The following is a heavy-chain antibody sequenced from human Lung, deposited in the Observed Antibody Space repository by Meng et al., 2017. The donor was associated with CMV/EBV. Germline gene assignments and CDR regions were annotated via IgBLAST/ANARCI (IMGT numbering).Heavy chain of an antibody. CDR1: GFTFGDHY. D-gene: IGHD2/OR15-2a*01. CDR2: SRNKASSYTT. Sequence: SLKISCTASGFTFGDHYMDWVRQAPGKGLEWVARSRNKASSYTTEYAASVRGRFTISRDESGNSLDLQMTSLKTEDTAVYYCARDNSATRYFYYWGQGXLVTVSS. CDR3: ARDNSATRYFYY. V-gene: IGHV3-72*01. J-gene: IGHJ4*02.